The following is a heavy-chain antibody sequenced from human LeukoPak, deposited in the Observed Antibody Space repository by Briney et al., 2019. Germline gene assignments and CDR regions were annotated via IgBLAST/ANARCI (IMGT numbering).Heavy chain of an antibody. V-gene: IGHV3-9*01. J-gene: IGHJ4*02. Sequence: GGSLRLSCAASGFTFDDYAMHWVRQAPGKGLEWVSGISWNSGSIGYADPVKGRFTISRDNAKNSLYLQMNSLRAEDTALYYCAKGQDSSGYYALDYWGQGTLVTVSS. CDR3: AKGQDSSGYYALDY. D-gene: IGHD3-22*01. CDR2: ISWNSGSI. CDR1: GFTFDDYA.